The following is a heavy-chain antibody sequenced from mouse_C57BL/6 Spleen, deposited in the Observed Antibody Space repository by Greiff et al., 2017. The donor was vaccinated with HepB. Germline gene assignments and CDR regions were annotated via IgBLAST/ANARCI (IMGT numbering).Heavy chain of an antibody. Sequence: QVQLQQPGTELVKPGDSVKLSCKASGYTFTSYWMHWVKQRPGQGLEWIGNINPSNGGTNYNEKFKSKATLTVDKSSSTAYMQLSSLTSEDSAVYYCARGGLYDYGMDYWGQGTSVTVSS. CDR3: ARGGLYDYGMDY. CDR1: GYTFTSYW. J-gene: IGHJ4*01. CDR2: INPSNGGT. D-gene: IGHD2-3*01. V-gene: IGHV1-53*01.